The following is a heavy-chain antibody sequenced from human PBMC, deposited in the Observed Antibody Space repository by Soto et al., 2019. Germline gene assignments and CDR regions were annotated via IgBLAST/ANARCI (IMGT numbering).Heavy chain of an antibody. Sequence: QVQLVQSGAEEKKPGASVKVSCKASGCTFTSYAMHWVRQAPGQRLEWMGWINAGNGNTKYSQKFQGRVTITRDTSASTAYRELSSLRAEDTAVYYGARGSGYYYWDDYWGQGTLVTVSS. CDR2: INAGNGNT. D-gene: IGHD3-22*01. J-gene: IGHJ4*02. CDR3: ARGSGYYYWDDY. CDR1: GCTFTSYA. V-gene: IGHV1-3*05.